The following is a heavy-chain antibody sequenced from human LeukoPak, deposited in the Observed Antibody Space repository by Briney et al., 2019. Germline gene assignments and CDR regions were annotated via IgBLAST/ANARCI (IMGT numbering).Heavy chain of an antibody. CDR2: IIPIFGTA. CDR3: ARDRGYSSGWYFDY. CDR1: GGTFSSYA. J-gene: IGHJ4*02. Sequence: GAPVKVSCKASGGTFSSYAISWVRQAPGQGLEWMGGIIPIFGTANYAQKFQGRVTITADKSTSTAYMELSSLRSEDTAVYYCARDRGYSSGWYFDYWGQGTLVTVSS. D-gene: IGHD6-19*01. V-gene: IGHV1-69*06.